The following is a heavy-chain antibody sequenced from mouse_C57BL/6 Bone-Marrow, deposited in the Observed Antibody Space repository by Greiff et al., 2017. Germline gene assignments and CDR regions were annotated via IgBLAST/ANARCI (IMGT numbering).Heavy chain of an antibody. Sequence: DVQLVESGGGLVKPGGSLKLSCAASGFTFSSYAMSWVRQTPEKRLEWVATISDGGSYTYYPDNVKGRFTISRDNAKNNLYLQMSHLKSEETAMYYCARLAFDYWGQGTTLTVSS. CDR2: ISDGGSYT. CDR3: ARLAFDY. J-gene: IGHJ2*01. V-gene: IGHV5-4*01. CDR1: GFTFSSYA.